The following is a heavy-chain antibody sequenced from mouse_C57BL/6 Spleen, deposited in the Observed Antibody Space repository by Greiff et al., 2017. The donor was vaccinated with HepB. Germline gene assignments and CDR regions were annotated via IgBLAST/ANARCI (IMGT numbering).Heavy chain of an antibody. Sequence: QVQLQQSGAELVRPGASVKLSCKASGYTFTDYYINWVKQRPGQGLEWIARIYPGSGNTYYNEKFKGKATLTAEKSSSTAYMQLSSLTSEDSAVYFCARLYYDYVGYYAMDYWGQGTSVTVSS. CDR2: IYPGSGNT. J-gene: IGHJ4*01. CDR1: GYTFTDYY. D-gene: IGHD2-4*01. CDR3: ARLYYDYVGYYAMDY. V-gene: IGHV1-76*01.